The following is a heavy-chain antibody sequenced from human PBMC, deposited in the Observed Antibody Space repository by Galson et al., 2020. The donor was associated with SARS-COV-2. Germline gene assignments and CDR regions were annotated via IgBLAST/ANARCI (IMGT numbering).Heavy chain of an antibody. CDR3: ARGRYSSSWYGQKYYLDY. CDR2: INHSGST. D-gene: IGHD6-13*01. J-gene: IGHJ4*02. CDR1: GGSFSGYY. V-gene: IGHV4-34*01. Sequence: SVTLSLTCAVYGGSFSGYYWSWIRQPPGKGLEWIGEINHSGSTNYNPSLKSRVTISVDTSKNQFSLKLSSVTTADTAVYYCARGRYSSSWYGQKYYLDYWGQGTLVTVSS.